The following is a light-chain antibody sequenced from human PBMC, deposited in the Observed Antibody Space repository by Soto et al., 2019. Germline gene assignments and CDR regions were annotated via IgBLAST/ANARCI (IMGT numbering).Light chain of an antibody. CDR2: AAS. Sequence: DIQMTQSPSSLSASVGDRVTITCQASQSISNYLNWYHQKPGKAPKLLIYAASSLQSGVPSRFSGSGSGTDCTLTISSLQPEDVATYYCQQSYSTSITLGQGTRLEIK. V-gene: IGKV1-39*01. J-gene: IGKJ5*01. CDR3: QQSYSTSIT. CDR1: QSISNY.